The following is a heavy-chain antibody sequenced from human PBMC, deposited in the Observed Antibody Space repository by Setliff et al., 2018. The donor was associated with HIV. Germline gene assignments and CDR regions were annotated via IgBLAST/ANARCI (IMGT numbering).Heavy chain of an antibody. CDR1: GFIFSHAW. CDR2: IKSKTDGGTT. V-gene: IGHV3-15*01. D-gene: IGHD6-19*01. J-gene: IGHJ4*02. CDR3: TTEGQYSSGWPFDY. Sequence: ESLKISCTASGFIFSHAWMSWVRQAPGKGLEWVGRIKSKTDGGTTDFAAPVKGRFTISRDDSKKTLYLQMDSLKAEDTGVYYCTTEGQYSSGWPFDYWGQGTLVTVSS.